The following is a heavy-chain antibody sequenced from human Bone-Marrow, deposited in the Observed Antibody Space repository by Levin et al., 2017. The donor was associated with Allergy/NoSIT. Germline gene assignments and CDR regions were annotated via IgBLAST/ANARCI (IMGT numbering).Heavy chain of an antibody. D-gene: IGHD3-22*01. CDR2: ISYDGSNK. J-gene: IGHJ4*02. Sequence: GESLKISCAASGFTFSDYGMHWVRQAPGKGLEWVAVISYDGSNKYSADSVKGRFTISRDNSKNTLYLQMNSLRTEDTAVYYCSRSGYFVAVGPMWNWGQRTLVTVSS. V-gene: IGHV3-30*03. CDR1: GFTFSDYG. CDR3: SRSGYFVAVGPMWN.